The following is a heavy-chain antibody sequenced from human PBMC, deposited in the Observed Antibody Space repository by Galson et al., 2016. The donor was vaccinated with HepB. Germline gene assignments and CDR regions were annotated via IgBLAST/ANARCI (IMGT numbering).Heavy chain of an antibody. CDR3: ARSSGLVY. CDR1: GGAISSYY. J-gene: IGHJ4*02. D-gene: IGHD3-22*01. V-gene: IGHV4-59*01. CDR2: IFYSGST. Sequence: LSLTCTVSGGAISSYYWSWLRQPPGKGLEWIGYIFYSGSTNYNPSLKSRVTISVDTSKNQFSLKLRSVTAADTAVYYCARSSGLVYWGQGILVTVSS.